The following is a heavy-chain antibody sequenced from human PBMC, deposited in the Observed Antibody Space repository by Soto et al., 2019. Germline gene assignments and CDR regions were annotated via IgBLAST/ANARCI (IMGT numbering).Heavy chain of an antibody. Sequence: SCIMKTTGKGLEWLGYVYYSGSTNYNPSLKSRVTISVDTSKNQFSLKLNSVTAADTAVYYCARHGLYSWSDPSFDFWGLGTLVTVSS. D-gene: IGHD1-1*01. J-gene: IGHJ4*02. CDR3: ARHGLYSWSDPSFDF. V-gene: IGHV4-59*08. CDR2: VYYSGST.